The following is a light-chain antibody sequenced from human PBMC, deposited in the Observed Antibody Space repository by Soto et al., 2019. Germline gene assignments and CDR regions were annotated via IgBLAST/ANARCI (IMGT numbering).Light chain of an antibody. CDR2: GNS. CDR3: STWDDSLTGLV. J-gene: IGLJ3*02. CDR1: SSNIGAGYD. Sequence: QSALTQPPSASGAPGQRVTISCTGSSSNIGAGYDVHWYQQLPGTAPKLLIYGNSNRPSGVPDRFSGSKSGTSASLAISGLRSEDEAVYHCSTWDDSLTGLVFGGGTKLTVL. V-gene: IGLV1-40*01.